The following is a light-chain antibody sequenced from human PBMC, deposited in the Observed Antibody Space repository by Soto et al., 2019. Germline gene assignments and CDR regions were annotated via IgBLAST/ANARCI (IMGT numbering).Light chain of an antibody. Sequence: EIGLRQSPATLSLSPGERATLSCRASQSVSNFLAWYQQKPGQAPRLLIYDASNRATGIPDRFSGSGSGTDFTLAISRLEPEDFAVYYCQQYGSSPLIPFGQGARLEIK. CDR3: QQYGSSPLIP. CDR2: DAS. CDR1: QSVSNF. V-gene: IGKV3-20*01. J-gene: IGKJ5*01.